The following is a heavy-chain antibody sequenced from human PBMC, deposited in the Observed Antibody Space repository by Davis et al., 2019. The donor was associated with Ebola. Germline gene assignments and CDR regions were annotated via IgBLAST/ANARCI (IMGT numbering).Heavy chain of an antibody. Sequence: ASVKVSCKASGYTFTSYYMHWVRQAPGQGLEWMGIINPSGGSASYAQKFQGRVTMTRDTSTSTVYMELSSLRSEDTAVYYCAREPPKTYYYDSSGYGAYYYGMDVWGQGTTVTVSS. CDR1: GYTFTSYY. D-gene: IGHD3-22*01. V-gene: IGHV1-46*01. CDR2: INPSGGSA. J-gene: IGHJ6*02. CDR3: AREPPKTYYYDSSGYGAYYYGMDV.